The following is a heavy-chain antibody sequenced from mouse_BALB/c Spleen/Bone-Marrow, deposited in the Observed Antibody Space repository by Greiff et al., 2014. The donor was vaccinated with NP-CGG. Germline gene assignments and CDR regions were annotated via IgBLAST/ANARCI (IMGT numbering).Heavy chain of an antibody. V-gene: IGHV1S45*01. CDR3: ARHGSSYVRFAY. CDR2: INPYNDYT. D-gene: IGHD1-1*01. J-gene: IGHJ3*01. Sequence: EVQLQQSGAELVRPGASVKISCKAFGYTFTDYHINWVKQRPGQGLDWTGYINPYNDYTNYNQKFKGKATLIVDKSSSTAYMELSSLTSEDSAVFYCARHGSSYVRFAYWGQGTLVTVSA. CDR1: GYTFTDYH.